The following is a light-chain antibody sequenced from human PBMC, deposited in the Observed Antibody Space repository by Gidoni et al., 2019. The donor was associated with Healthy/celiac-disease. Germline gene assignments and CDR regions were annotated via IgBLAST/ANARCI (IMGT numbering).Light chain of an antibody. J-gene: IGLJ1*01. CDR1: SSDVGGYHY. CDR3: SSYTSSSTLEGV. Sequence: QSALTQPASVSGSPGQSITITCTGTSSDVGGYHYVSWYQQQPGKAPKLMIYDVSNRPSGVSNRVSGSKSGNTASLTSSGRQAEDEADYYCSSYTSSSTLEGVFGTGTKVTVL. V-gene: IGLV2-14*03. CDR2: DVS.